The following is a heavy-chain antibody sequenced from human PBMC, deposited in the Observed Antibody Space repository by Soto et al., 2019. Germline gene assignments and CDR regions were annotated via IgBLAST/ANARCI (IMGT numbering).Heavy chain of an antibody. V-gene: IGHV1-69*13. CDR2: IIPIFGTA. J-gene: IGHJ4*02. CDR1: GYSFSFYG. D-gene: IGHD6-6*01. Sequence: ASVKVSCKASGYSFSFYGINWVRQAPGQGLEWMGGIIPIFGTANYAQKFQGRVTITADESTSTAYMEMSSLRSEDTAVYYCAREGSSSSGVDYWGQGTLVTVSS. CDR3: AREGSSSSGVDY.